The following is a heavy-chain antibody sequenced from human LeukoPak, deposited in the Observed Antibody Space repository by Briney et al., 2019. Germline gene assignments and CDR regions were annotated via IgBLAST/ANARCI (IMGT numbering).Heavy chain of an antibody. D-gene: IGHD6-13*01. V-gene: IGHV3-48*04. CDR3: ARIYSSSWYYFDY. CDR1: GFTFSSDA. CDR2: ISSSGSTI. J-gene: IGHJ4*02. Sequence: GGSLRLSCAASGFTFSSDAMSWVRQAPGKGLEWVSYISSSGSTIYYADSVKGRFTISRDNAKNSLYLQMNSLRAEDTAVYYCARIYSSSWYYFDYWGQGTLVTVSS.